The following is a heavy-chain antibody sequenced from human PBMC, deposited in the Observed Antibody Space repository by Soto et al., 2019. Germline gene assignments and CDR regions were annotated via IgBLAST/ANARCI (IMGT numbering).Heavy chain of an antibody. CDR3: ARLQVPSYSSGWYGRGFFDY. Sequence: QVQLQESGPGLVKPSGTLSLTCAVSGGSISSSNWWSWVRQPPGKRLEWIGEIYHSGSTNYNPSHKSRVTISVDKSKNQFSLKLSSVTATDTAVYYCARLQVPSYSSGWYGRGFFDYWGQGTLVTVSS. CDR2: IYHSGST. J-gene: IGHJ4*02. V-gene: IGHV4-4*02. CDR1: GGSISSSNW. D-gene: IGHD6-19*01.